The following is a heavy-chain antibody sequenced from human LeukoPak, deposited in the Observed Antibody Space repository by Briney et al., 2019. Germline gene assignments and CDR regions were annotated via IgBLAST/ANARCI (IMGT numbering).Heavy chain of an antibody. CDR2: ISAYNGNT. D-gene: IGHD3-9*01. CDR3: ARDVLRYFDWLNNWVDP. J-gene: IGHJ5*02. CDR1: GYTFTSYG. Sequence: ASVKVSCKASGYTFTSYGISWVRQAPGQELEWMGWISAYNGNTNYAQKLQGRVTMTTDTSTSTAYMELRSLRSDDTAVYYCARDVLRYFDWLNNWVDPWGQGTLVTVSS. V-gene: IGHV1-18*04.